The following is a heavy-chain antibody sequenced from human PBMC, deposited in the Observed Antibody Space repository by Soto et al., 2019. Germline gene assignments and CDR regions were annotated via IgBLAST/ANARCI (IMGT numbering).Heavy chain of an antibody. CDR1: GFTFSSYG. CDR2: ISGSAGSI. Sequence: GGSLRLSCAASGFTFSSYGMNWVRKAPGGGLECISSISGSAGSIYYADSVKGRFTISRDNAKNSLYLHMNSLRADDTAVYYCAKERGSSTSCYHWWGQGTLVTVSS. CDR3: AKERGSSTSCYHW. D-gene: IGHD2-2*01. J-gene: IGHJ4*02. V-gene: IGHV3-48*01.